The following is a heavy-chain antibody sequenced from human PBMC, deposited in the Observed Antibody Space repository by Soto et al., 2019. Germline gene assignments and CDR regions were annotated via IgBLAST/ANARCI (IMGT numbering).Heavy chain of an antibody. CDR3: ARGRYDFWSGSYYYFDY. Sequence: SETLSLTCAVSGGSISSGGYSWSWIRQPPGKGLEWIGYIYHSGSTYYNPSLKSRVTISVDRSKNQFALKLSSVTAADTAVYYCARGRYDFWSGSYYYFDYWGQGTLVTVSS. D-gene: IGHD3-3*01. J-gene: IGHJ4*02. CDR2: IYHSGST. V-gene: IGHV4-30-2*01. CDR1: GGSISSGGYS.